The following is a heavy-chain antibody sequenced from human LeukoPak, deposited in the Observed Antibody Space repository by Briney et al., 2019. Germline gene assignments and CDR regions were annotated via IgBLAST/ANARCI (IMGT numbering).Heavy chain of an antibody. J-gene: IGHJ3*01. CDR3: AKGKINHDGAFDF. D-gene: IGHD1-14*01. Sequence: GGSLRLSCAASGFSFSSYAMSWVRHAPGRGLEWVSSIGAWVPGTSYAKGRFTISRDNSKKTLDLQMNSLRVEDTAVYYCAKGKINHDGAFDFWGQGTMVTVSS. V-gene: IGHV3-23*01. CDR1: GFSFSSYA. CDR2: IGAWVPGT.